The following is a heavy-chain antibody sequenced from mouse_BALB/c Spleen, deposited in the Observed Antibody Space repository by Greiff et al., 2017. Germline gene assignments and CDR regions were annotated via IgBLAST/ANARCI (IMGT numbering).Heavy chain of an antibody. CDR1: GYAFTNYL. J-gene: IGHJ4*01. CDR2: INPGSGGT. D-gene: IGHD2-2*01. Sequence: VQLQQSGAELVRPGTSVTVSCKASGYAFTNYLIEWVKQRPGQGLEWIGVINPGSGGTNYNEKFKGKATLTADKSSSTAYMQLSSLTSDDSAVYFCARWGYARDYYAMDYWGQGTSVTVSS. CDR3: ARWGYARDYYAMDY. V-gene: IGHV1-54*03.